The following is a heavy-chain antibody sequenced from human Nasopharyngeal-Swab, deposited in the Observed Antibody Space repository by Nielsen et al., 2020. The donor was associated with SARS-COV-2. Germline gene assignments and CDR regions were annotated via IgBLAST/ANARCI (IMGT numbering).Heavy chain of an antibody. J-gene: IGHJ4*02. CDR3: AREAIYDSSGYGLDY. CDR2: ISSSGSTI. V-gene: IGHV3-11*04. D-gene: IGHD3-22*01. Sequence: GASLTISCAASGFTFSDYYMSWISQAPGKGLEWVSYISSSGSTIYYADSVKGRFTISRDNAKNSLYLQMNSLSAEDTAVYYCAREAIYDSSGYGLDYWGQGTLVTVSS. CDR1: GFTFSDYY.